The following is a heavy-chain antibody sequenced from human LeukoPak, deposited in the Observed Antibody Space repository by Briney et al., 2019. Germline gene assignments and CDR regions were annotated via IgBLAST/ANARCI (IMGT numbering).Heavy chain of an antibody. CDR2: ISSSSSYI. J-gene: IGHJ3*02. CDR1: GFTFSSYG. Sequence: GGSLRLSCAASGFTFSSYGMSWVRQAPGKGLEWVSSISSSSSYIYYADSVKGRFTISRDNAKNSMYLQMNSLRAEDTAVYYCAREQLVERADAFDIWGQGTMVTVSS. CDR3: AREQLVERADAFDI. D-gene: IGHD2-15*01. V-gene: IGHV3-21*01.